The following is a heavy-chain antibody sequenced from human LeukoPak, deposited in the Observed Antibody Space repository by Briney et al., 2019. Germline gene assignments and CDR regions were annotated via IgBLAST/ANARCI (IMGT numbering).Heavy chain of an antibody. CDR1: GGSFSGYY. D-gene: IGHD3-9*01. CDR2: INHSGST. Sequence: SETLSLTCAVYGGSFSGYYWSWIRQPPGKGLERIGEINHSGSTNYNPSLKSRVTISVDTSKNQFSLKLSSVTAADTAVYYCARAPLKGRYFDWLLITYFDYWGQGTLVTVSS. V-gene: IGHV4-34*01. J-gene: IGHJ4*02. CDR3: ARAPLKGRYFDWLLITYFDY.